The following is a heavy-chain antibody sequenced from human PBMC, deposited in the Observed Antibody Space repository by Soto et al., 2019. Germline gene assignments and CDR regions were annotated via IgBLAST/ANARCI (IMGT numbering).Heavy chain of an antibody. CDR2: MYVTGTT. J-gene: IGHJ3*02. Sequence: QVQLQESGPGLVKPSETLSLICTVSGGSISHHYWSWIRQPAGTRLEWVGRMYVTGTTNYNPSLKNLVSMSIDTSKNQFSLKLISVTAADTAVYYCARDGGYTGYEEGNPFDIWGQGTMVTVSS. CDR3: ARDGGYTGYEEGNPFDI. CDR1: GGSISHHY. D-gene: IGHD5-12*01. V-gene: IGHV4-4*07.